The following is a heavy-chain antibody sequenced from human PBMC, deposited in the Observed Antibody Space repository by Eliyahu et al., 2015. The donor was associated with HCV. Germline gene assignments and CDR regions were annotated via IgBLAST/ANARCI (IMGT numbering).Heavy chain of an antibody. D-gene: IGHD1-26*01. V-gene: IGHV4-38-2*02. CDR1: GYSISSGYY. CDR2: IYSWWGP. Sequence: QVQLQESGPGLVKPSETLSLTCTVSGYSISSGYYWGWIRQPPGKGLEWIGSIYSWWGPLLQPSPQNRVTISVDTSKNQFSLKLSSVTAADTAVYYCARLPGGSYSGYFDYWGQGTLVTVSS. J-gene: IGHJ4*02. CDR3: ARLPGGSYSGYFDY.